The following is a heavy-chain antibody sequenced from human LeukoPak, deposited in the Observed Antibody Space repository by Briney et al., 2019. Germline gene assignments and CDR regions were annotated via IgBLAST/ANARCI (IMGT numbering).Heavy chain of an antibody. CDR1: GGNFSSYA. Sequence: VASVKVSCKASGGNFSSYAISWVRQAPREGLEWVGGITPNRVDTNYSQKCQCRVCTTRHTSSNTAYPKLSRLTSDATAACYCARELYGSGWTEAFDTWGQGTMFTVSP. J-gene: IGHJ3*02. CDR2: ITPNRVDT. CDR3: ARELYGSGWTEAFDT. V-gene: IGHV1-2*02. D-gene: IGHD6-19*01.